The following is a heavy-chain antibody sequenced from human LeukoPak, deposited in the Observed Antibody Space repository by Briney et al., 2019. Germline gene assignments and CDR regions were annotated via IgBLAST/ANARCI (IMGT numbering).Heavy chain of an antibody. V-gene: IGHV3-48*04. Sequence: PGGSLRLSCAASGFTFSSYSMNWVRQAPGEGLEWVSYISSLSGTIYYADSVKGRFTISRDNAENSLYLQMNSLRAEDTAVYYCANSRYDSSGYYGIIGYWGQGTLVTVSS. CDR2: ISSLSGTI. D-gene: IGHD3-22*01. CDR3: ANSRYDSSGYYGIIGY. J-gene: IGHJ4*02. CDR1: GFTFSSYS.